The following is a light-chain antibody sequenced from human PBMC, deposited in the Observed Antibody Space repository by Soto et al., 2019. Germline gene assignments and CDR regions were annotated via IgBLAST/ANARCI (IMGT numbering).Light chain of an antibody. CDR3: QQYDNWPPIT. CDR2: GAS. V-gene: IGKV3-15*01. CDR1: QTISKK. J-gene: IGKJ4*01. Sequence: EIVMTQSPATLSASPGERATLSCRASQTISKKLAWYQHKTGQAPRLLIYGASTRVTGIPARFSGSGSGTEFTLTISSLQSEDVAVYYCQQYDNWPPITFGGGTKVEIK.